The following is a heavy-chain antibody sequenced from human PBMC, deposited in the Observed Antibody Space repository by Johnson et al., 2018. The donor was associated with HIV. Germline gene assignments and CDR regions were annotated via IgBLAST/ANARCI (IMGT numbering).Heavy chain of an antibody. CDR3: ARGAQRVPWFREWSYAFDI. J-gene: IGHJ3*02. Sequence: VQLVESGGGLVQPGGSLRLSCAASGFTFSSYDMHWARQATGKGLEWVSAIGTAGDTYYPGSVKGRFTISRENAKNSLYLQINSLRAGDTAVYYCARGAQRVPWFREWSYAFDIWGQGTMVTVSS. D-gene: IGHD3-10*01. V-gene: IGHV3-13*01. CDR1: GFTFSSYD. CDR2: IGTAGDT.